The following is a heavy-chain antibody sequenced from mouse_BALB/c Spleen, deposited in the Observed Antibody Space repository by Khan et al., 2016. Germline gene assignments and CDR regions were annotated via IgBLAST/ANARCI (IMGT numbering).Heavy chain of an antibody. Sequence: EVKLLESGGGLVRPGGSLKLSCAASGFDFRRYWMSWVRQAPGKGLEWIGEINPDSRTINYSPSLKDKFTISRDNAKSTLYLQMSKVRSEDTDLYYCARAGYYGYLAYWGQGTLVSVSA. CDR2: INPDSRTI. CDR3: ARAGYYGYLAY. D-gene: IGHD1-1*01. J-gene: IGHJ3*01. V-gene: IGHV4-1*02. CDR1: GFDFRRYW.